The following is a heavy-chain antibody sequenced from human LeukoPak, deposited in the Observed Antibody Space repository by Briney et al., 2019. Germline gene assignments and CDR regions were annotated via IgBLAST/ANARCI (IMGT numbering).Heavy chain of an antibody. CDR1: GFTFDDYA. Sequence: PPGGSLRLSCGGFGFTFDDYAMHWVRQVPGKGLEWVSGISWTGGDRRYADSVKGRFTISRDNAKNSLSLHMNSLRVEDTAVYYCARGPTYGSRSDYFDYWGQGTLVTVSS. V-gene: IGHV3-9*01. D-gene: IGHD3-10*01. J-gene: IGHJ4*02. CDR3: ARGPTYGSRSDYFDY. CDR2: ISWTGGDR.